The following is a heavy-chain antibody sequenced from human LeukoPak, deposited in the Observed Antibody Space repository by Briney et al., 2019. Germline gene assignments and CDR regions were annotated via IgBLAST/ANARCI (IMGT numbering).Heavy chain of an antibody. Sequence: SETLSLTCTVSGGSISSGSYYWSWIRQPAGEGLEWFGRICTSGSTNYNPSVKSRVTISVDTSKNQFSLKLSSVTAADTAVYYCARDSPPEYSNYGYFDLWGRGTLVTVSS. J-gene: IGHJ2*01. CDR3: ARDSPPEYSNYGYFDL. D-gene: IGHD4-11*01. V-gene: IGHV4-61*02. CDR2: ICTSGST. CDR1: GGSISSGSYY.